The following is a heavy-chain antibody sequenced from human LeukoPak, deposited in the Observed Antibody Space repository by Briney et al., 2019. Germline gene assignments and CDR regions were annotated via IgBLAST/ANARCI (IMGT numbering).Heavy chain of an antibody. CDR3: ARGSFGYCSSTSCYTIDY. J-gene: IGHJ4*02. CDR1: GGSLGNNY. V-gene: IGHV4-34*01. Sequence: SETLSVASGVDGGSLGNNYGSCVRRPLEKRMEWIGEINHSGSTNYNPSLKSRVTISVDTSKNQFSLKLSSVTAADTAVYYCARGSFGYCSSTSCYTIDYWRKGTLVSVSS. CDR2: INHSGST. D-gene: IGHD2-2*02.